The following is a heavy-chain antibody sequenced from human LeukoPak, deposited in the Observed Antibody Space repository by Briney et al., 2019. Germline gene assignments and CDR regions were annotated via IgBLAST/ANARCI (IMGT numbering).Heavy chain of an antibody. CDR1: GFTVSSNY. CDR2: IFSSNNT. CDR3: ARAYTQHLPAKYYFDY. V-gene: IGHV3-53*01. J-gene: IGHJ4*02. D-gene: IGHD2-2*02. Sequence: GGSLRLSCAASGFTVSSNYMSWVRQAPGKGLEWVSIIFSSNNTYYADSVKGRFTISRDNSKNSLYLQMNSLRAEDTAVYYCARAYTQHLPAKYYFDYWGQGTLVTVSS.